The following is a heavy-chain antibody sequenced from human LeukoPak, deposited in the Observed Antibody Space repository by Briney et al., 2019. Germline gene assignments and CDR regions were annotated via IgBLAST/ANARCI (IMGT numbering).Heavy chain of an antibody. Sequence: GGSLRLSCAASGFTFSNAWMTWVRQAPGKGLEWVGRIKSKTDGGTTDYAAPVKGRFTISRDDSKNTLYLQMNSLETEDTAGYFCRATGSSVVDCWGQGTLVTVSS. CDR1: GFTFSNAW. CDR2: IKSKTDGGTT. CDR3: RATGSSVVDC. D-gene: IGHD1-26*01. J-gene: IGHJ4*02. V-gene: IGHV3-15*01.